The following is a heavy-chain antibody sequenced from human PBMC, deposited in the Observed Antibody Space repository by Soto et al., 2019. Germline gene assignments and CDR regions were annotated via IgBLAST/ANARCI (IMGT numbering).Heavy chain of an antibody. CDR1: DDSFRGADYY. Sequence: PSETLSLTCTLPDDSFRGADYYWCWIRQPLGKGPEWIGYTYYNGDTTYNPALKSRVTMSVDTSKNQFSLRLSSVTAADTAVYFCARGPGYIHGWRTFDFWGRG. V-gene: IGHV4-61*08. CDR3: ARGPGYIHGWRTFDF. D-gene: IGHD6-19*01. CDR2: TYYNGDT. J-gene: IGHJ4*02.